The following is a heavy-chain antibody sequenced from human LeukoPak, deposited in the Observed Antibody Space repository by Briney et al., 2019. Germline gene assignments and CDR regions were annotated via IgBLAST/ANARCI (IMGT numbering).Heavy chain of an antibody. V-gene: IGHV3-23*01. Sequence: GGSLRLSCAASGFPFSSYAMSWVRQAPGKGLEWVSAISGGDGSTYYADSVKGRFTISRDNSKNTLSLQMNSLRAEDAAVYYCAKGDSSGWYGSNWFDPWGQGTLVTVSS. CDR3: AKGDSSGWYGSNWFDP. J-gene: IGHJ5*01. CDR2: ISGGDGST. D-gene: IGHD6-19*01. CDR1: GFPFSSYA.